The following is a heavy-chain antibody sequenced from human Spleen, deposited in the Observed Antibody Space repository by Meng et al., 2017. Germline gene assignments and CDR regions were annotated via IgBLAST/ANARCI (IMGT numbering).Heavy chain of an antibody. CDR3: ARDHDSSGYYYYYYGMDV. D-gene: IGHD3-22*01. CDR2: ISGSGDST. CDR1: GFTFSNYA. Sequence: GESLKISCAASGFTFSNYAMGWVRQTPGKGLEWVSSISGSGDSTYYADSVKGRFTISRDNSKNTLYLQMNSLRAEDTAVYYCARDHDSSGYYYYYYGMDVWGQGTTVTVSS. J-gene: IGHJ6*02. V-gene: IGHV3-23*01.